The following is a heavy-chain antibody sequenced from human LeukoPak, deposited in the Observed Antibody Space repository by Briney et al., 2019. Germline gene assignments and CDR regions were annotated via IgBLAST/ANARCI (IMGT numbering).Heavy chain of an antibody. Sequence: GGSLRLSCAASGFTFSSYAMHWVRQAPGKGLEGVAVISYDGSNTYYADSVKGRFTIYRDNSKNTLYLQMNSLRAEDTAVYYCASQVTSYTSSGWYYFDYWGQGTLVTVSS. V-gene: IGHV3-30-3*01. CDR1: GFTFSSYA. CDR2: ISYDGSNT. CDR3: ASQVTSYTSSGWYYFDY. J-gene: IGHJ4*02. D-gene: IGHD6-19*01.